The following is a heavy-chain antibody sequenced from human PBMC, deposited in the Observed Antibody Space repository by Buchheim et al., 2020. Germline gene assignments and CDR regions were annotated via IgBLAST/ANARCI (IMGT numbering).Heavy chain of an antibody. D-gene: IGHD6-19*01. J-gene: IGHJ6*02. CDR1: GYTFTSYD. V-gene: IGHV1-8*01. CDR3: ARELSAVAGTWMSYYYYYGMDV. CDR2: MNPNSGNT. Sequence: QVQLVQSGAEVKKPGASVKVSCKASGYTFTSYDINWVRQAPGQGLEWMGWMNPNSGNTGYAQKFQGRVTMTRNTYISTAYMELSSLRSEDTAVYYCARELSAVAGTWMSYYYYYGMDVWGQGTT.